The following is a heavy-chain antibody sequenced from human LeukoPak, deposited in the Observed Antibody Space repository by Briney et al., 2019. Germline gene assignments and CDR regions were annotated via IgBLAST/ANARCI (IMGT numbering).Heavy chain of an antibody. CDR3: ARSYSSSWYVHYYYYMDV. V-gene: IGHV1-18*01. CDR2: ISAYNGNT. Sequence: ASVKVSCKASGYTFTSYGISWVRQAPGQGLEWMGWISAYNGNTNYAQKLQGRVTMTTDTSTSTAYMELRSLRSDDTAVYYCARSYSSSWYVHYYYYMDVWGKGTTVTVSS. D-gene: IGHD6-13*01. J-gene: IGHJ6*03. CDR1: GYTFTSYG.